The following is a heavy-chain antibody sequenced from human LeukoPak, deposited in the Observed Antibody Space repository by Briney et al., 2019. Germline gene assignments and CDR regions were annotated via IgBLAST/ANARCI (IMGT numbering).Heavy chain of an antibody. D-gene: IGHD4-17*01. CDR2: ISWNSGSI. J-gene: IGHJ6*02. CDR1: GFTFDDYA. V-gene: IGHV3-9*01. Sequence: GGSLRLSCAASGFTFDDYAMHWVRQAPGKGLEWVSGISWNSGSIGYADSVKGRFTISRDNAKNSLYLQMNSLRAEDTALYYCAKDRGDYYYYGMDVWGQGTTVTVSS. CDR3: AKDRGDYYYYGMDV.